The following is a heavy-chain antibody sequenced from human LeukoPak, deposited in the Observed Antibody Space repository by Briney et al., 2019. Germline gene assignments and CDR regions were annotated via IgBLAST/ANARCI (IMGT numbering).Heavy chain of an antibody. Sequence: ASVKVSCKASGYTFTSYGISWLRQAPGQGLEWMGWISAYNGNTNYAQKLQGRVTMTTDTSTSTAYMELRSLRSDDTAVYYCARSRFLPGIAAAAGDDFDYWGQGTLVTVSS. D-gene: IGHD6-13*01. CDR3: ARSRFLPGIAAAAGDDFDY. V-gene: IGHV1-18*04. J-gene: IGHJ4*02. CDR1: GYTFTSYG. CDR2: ISAYNGNT.